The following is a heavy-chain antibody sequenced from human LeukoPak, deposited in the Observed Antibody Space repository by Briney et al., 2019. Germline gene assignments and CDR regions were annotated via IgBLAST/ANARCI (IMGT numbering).Heavy chain of an antibody. J-gene: IGHJ4*02. CDR1: GFTFSSYG. Sequence: GRSLRLSCAASGFTFSSYGMHWVRQAPGKGLEWVAVISYDGSDKYCADSVKGRFTISRDNSENTLYLQMNSLRAEDTAVYYCGNHFPHFDYWGQGTLVTVSS. CDR3: GNHFPHFDY. V-gene: IGHV3-30*18. D-gene: IGHD3-3*02. CDR2: ISYDGSDK.